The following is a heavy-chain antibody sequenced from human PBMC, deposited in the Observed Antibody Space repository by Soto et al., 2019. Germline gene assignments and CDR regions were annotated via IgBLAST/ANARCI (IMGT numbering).Heavy chain of an antibody. J-gene: IGHJ4*02. CDR2: IHNSGST. Sequence: QVQLQESGPGLVKPSPTLSLTCLVSGASVSGDGSYCSWIRQHPGKGLEFIGYIHNSGSTYSNPSLENRVAMSIDTSKNQFSLRLSSVTAADSAVYFCARDLGSEQWFFDNWGQGILVTVSS. D-gene: IGHD6-19*01. CDR1: GASVSGDGSY. CDR3: ARDLGSEQWFFDN. V-gene: IGHV4-31*03.